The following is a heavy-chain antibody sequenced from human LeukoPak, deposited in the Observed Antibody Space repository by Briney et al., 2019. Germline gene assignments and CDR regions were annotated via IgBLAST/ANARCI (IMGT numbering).Heavy chain of an antibody. CDR2: IYHSGSA. CDR1: GYSIASGYN. Sequence: PSETLSLTCTVSGYSIASGYNWAWIRQPPGKVLEWIGRIYHSGSAYYNPSLKSRVTISVDTSNNQLSLKLSSVPAADTAVHYCVRYCSSTTCYTRAVDYWGQGTLVTVSS. CDR3: VRYCSSTTCYTRAVDY. J-gene: IGHJ4*02. V-gene: IGHV4-38-2*02. D-gene: IGHD2-2*02.